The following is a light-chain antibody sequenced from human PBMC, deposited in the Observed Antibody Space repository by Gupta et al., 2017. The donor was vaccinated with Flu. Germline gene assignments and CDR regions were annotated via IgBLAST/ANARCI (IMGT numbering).Light chain of an antibody. CDR3: ATWEDSRNGRGV. J-gene: IGLJ3*02. V-gene: IGLV1-44*01. CDR2: KNN. Sequence: VTIFCFRSSSDSGGNTVNWYQQLPGTAPKLLIYKNNQRPSGVPDRFSGSKSGASASLAISGLQSEEEADYYCATWEDSRNGRGVFGAGTKLTVL. CDR1: SSDSGGNT.